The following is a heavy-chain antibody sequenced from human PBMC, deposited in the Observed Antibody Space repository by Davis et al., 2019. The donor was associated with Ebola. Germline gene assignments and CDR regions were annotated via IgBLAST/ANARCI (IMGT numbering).Heavy chain of an antibody. Sequence: GESLKISCAASGFTFSSYGMHWVRQAPGQGLEWVAVIWYDGRNKYYADSRKGRFTITRDNSKNTLYLQMNSLRAEDTAVYYCARDRTPTQWLVLDYYYYGMDVWGKGTTVTVSS. CDR2: IWYDGRNK. CDR1: GFTFSSYG. D-gene: IGHD6-19*01. CDR3: ARDRTPTQWLVLDYYYYGMDV. J-gene: IGHJ6*04. V-gene: IGHV3-33*01.